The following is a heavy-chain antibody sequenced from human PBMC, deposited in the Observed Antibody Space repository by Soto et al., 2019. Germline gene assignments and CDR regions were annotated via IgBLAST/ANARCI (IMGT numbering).Heavy chain of an antibody. D-gene: IGHD3-22*01. J-gene: IGHJ5*02. CDR2: IYYSGST. CDR3: ARGAYYYDSSGYCFDP. CDR1: GGSISSYY. V-gene: IGHV4-59*01. Sequence: SETLSLTCTVSGGSISSYYWSWIRQPPGKGLEWIGYIYYSGSTNYNPSLKSRVTISVDTSKNQFSLKLSSVTAADTAVFYCARGAYYYDSSGYCFDPWGQGTLVTVSS.